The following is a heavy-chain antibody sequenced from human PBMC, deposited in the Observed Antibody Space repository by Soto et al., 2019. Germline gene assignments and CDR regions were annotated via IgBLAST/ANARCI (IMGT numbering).Heavy chain of an antibody. J-gene: IGHJ5*02. V-gene: IGHV3-23*01. D-gene: IGHD3-3*01. CDR3: AKLRYYDFWSGENWFDP. CDR2: ISGSGDRT. Sequence: LXLSCAASGFTFGAFSMSWVRQAPGKGLEWVSFISGSGDRTSYADPVKGRFTISRDTSENMLYLQMNSLRLEDTAIYYCAKLRYYDFWSGENWFDPWGQGTLVTVSS. CDR1: GFTFGAFS.